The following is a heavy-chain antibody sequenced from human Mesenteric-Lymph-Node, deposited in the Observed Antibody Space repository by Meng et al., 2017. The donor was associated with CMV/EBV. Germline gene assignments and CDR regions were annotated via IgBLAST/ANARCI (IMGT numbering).Heavy chain of an antibody. CDR3: AKGHPNWPQITWDY. CDR2: INSDGSST. V-gene: IGHV3-74*01. D-gene: IGHD3-16*01. CDR1: GFTFSSYW. J-gene: IGHJ4*02. Sequence: GESLKISCAASGFTFSSYWMHWVRQAPGKGLVWVSRINSDGSSTSYADSVKGRFTISRDNAKNTLYLQMNSLRPEDTAVYYCAKGHPNWPQITWDYWGQGTLVTVSS.